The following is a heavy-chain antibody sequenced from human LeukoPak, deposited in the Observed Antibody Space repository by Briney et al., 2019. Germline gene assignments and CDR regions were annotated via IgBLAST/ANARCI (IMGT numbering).Heavy chain of an antibody. CDR1: GGTFSSYA. J-gene: IGHJ5*02. CDR3: ARDQLGAIKGLNWFDP. Sequence: ASVKVSCKTSGGTFSSYAISWVRQAPGQGLEWMGGIIPIFGTANYAQKFQGRVTITTDESTSTAYMELSSLRSEDTAVYYCARDQLGAIKGLNWFDPWGQGTLVTVSS. CDR2: IIPIFGTA. D-gene: IGHD1-26*01. V-gene: IGHV1-69*05.